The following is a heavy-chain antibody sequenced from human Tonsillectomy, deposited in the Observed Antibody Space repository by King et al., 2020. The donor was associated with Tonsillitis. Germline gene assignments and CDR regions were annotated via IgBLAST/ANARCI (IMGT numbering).Heavy chain of an antibody. V-gene: IGHV1-69*06. J-gene: IGHJ4*02. D-gene: IGHD3-22*01. CDR3: ASSSFYSDSSGSYFDF. Sequence: VQLVQSGAAVKKPGSSVKVSCKASGDIFSNYAVSWVRQAPGQGLEWMGGILPIFGTTKYAQRFRGRLRITADRSTSTVFLDLSSLRSDDTAIYYCASSSFYSDSSGSYFDFWGQGNLVAVSS. CDR2: ILPIFGTT. CDR1: GDIFSNYA.